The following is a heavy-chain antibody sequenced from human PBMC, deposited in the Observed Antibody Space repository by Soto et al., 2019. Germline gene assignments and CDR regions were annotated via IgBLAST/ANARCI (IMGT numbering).Heavy chain of an antibody. CDR3: ARANPYCSSTSCYAEWFDP. CDR2: INPNSGGT. CDR1: GYTFTGYY. V-gene: IGHV1-2*04. Sequence: QVQLVQSGAEVKKPGASVKVSCKASGYTFTGYYMHWVRQAPGQGLEWMGWINPNSGGTNYAQKFQGWVTMTRDTYVSTAYMELSRLRSDDTAGYYCARANPYCSSTSCYAEWFDPWGQGTLVTVAS. D-gene: IGHD2-2*01. J-gene: IGHJ5*02.